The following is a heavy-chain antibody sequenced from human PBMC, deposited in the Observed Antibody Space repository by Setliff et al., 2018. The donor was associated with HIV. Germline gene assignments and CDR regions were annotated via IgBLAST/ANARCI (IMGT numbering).Heavy chain of an antibody. CDR2: IYYSGSS. Sequence: PSETLSLTCNVSGDSISSYYWSWIRQPPGKGLEWIGYIYYSGSSIYNPSLKSRVTISVDASKKQFSLKLSSVTAADTAVYYCARRGGYSYGYMGVWGKGTTVTVSS. D-gene: IGHD5-18*01. CDR1: GDSISSYY. CDR3: ARRGGYSYGYMGV. J-gene: IGHJ6*03. V-gene: IGHV4-59*12.